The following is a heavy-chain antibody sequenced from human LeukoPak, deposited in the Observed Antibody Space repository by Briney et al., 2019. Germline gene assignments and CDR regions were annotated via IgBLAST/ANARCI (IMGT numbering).Heavy chain of an antibody. V-gene: IGHV4-34*01. Sequence: PSETLSLTCAVYGGSFSGYHWSWIRQPPGKGLEWIGEINHSGSTNYNPSLKSRVTISVDTSKNQFSLKLSSVTAADTAVYYCARGEVSSWPFDYWGQGTLVTVSS. CDR3: ARGEVSSWPFDY. D-gene: IGHD6-13*01. CDR1: GGSFSGYH. J-gene: IGHJ4*02. CDR2: INHSGST.